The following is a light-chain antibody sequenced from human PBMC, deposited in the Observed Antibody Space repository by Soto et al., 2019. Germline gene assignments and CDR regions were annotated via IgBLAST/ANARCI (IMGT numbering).Light chain of an antibody. CDR1: SNDIGGYNY. CDR2: DVN. V-gene: IGLV2-11*01. Sequence: QSALTQPRSVSGSPGQSVTISCTGTSNDIGGYNYVSWYQQHPGKAPKLMIYDVNKRPSGVPDRFSGSKSGNTASLTFSGLQAEDEADYYCAAWDDSLSGVVFGGGTKLTVL. J-gene: IGLJ2*01. CDR3: AAWDDSLSGVV.